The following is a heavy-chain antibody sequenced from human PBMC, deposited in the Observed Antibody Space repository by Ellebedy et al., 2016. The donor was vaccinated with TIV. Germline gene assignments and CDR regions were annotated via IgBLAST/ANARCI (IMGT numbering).Heavy chain of an antibody. Sequence: GESLKISCAASGFIFSDYYMSWIRQAPGKGLEWVSYISNSGHTIYYADSVKGRSTISRDNAKNSLYLQMNSLRAEDTAVYYCARDARFIDQQHNWFDPWGQGTLVTFPS. CDR2: ISNSGHTI. V-gene: IGHV3-11*01. CDR3: ARDARFIDQQHNWFDP. D-gene: IGHD6-13*01. J-gene: IGHJ5*02. CDR1: GFIFSDYY.